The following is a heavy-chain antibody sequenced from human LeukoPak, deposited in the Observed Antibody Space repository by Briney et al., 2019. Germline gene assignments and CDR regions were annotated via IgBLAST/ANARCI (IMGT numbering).Heavy chain of an antibody. CDR3: AREREDIVVVPAAIRRDWFDP. J-gene: IGHJ5*02. V-gene: IGHV4-34*01. D-gene: IGHD2-2*02. CDR2: INHSGST. CDR1: GGSFSGYY. Sequence: SETLSLTCAVYGGSFSGYYWSWIRQPPGKGLEWIGEINHSGSTNYNPSLKSRVTISVDTSKNQFSLKLSSVTGADTAVYYCAREREDIVVVPAAIRRDWFDPWGQGTLVTVSS.